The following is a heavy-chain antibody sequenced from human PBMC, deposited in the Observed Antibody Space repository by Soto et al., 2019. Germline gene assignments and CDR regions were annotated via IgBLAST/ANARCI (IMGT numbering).Heavy chain of an antibody. V-gene: IGHV3-43*01. D-gene: IGHD6-6*01. CDR2: ISWDGGST. CDR3: AKGSSSSHYYYYYGMDV. Sequence: PGGSLRLSCAASGFTFDDYTMHWVRQAPGKGLEWVSLISWDGGSTYYADSVKGRFTISRDNSKNSLYLQMNSLRTEDTALYYCAKGSSSSHYYYYYGMDVWGQGTTVTVS. J-gene: IGHJ6*02. CDR1: GFTFDDYT.